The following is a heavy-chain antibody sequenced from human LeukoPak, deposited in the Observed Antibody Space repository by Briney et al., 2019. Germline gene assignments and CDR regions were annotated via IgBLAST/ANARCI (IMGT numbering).Heavy chain of an antibody. Sequence: PGGSLRLSCAASGFTVSSNYMSWVRQAPGKGLEWVSVIYSGGSTYYADSVKGRLTISRDNSKNTLYLEMNSLRAEDTAVHYCAACYDSSGYYDYWGQGTLVTVSS. CDR1: GFTVSSNY. J-gene: IGHJ4*02. CDR3: AACYDSSGYYDY. D-gene: IGHD3-22*01. CDR2: IYSGGST. V-gene: IGHV3-53*01.